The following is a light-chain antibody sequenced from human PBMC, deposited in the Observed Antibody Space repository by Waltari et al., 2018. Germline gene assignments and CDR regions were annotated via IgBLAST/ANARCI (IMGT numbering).Light chain of an antibody. CDR1: HNIYSH. CDR2: AAS. CDR3: QHYYSNPPT. V-gene: IGKV1-6*01. Sequence: IQMPQSPSALSASVGDRVTISCRASHNIYSHLAWYQQRPGRAPRLLINAASSLQSGTPSRFSGTGSGADFTLTISSLQPEDSATYYCQHYYSNPPTFGGGTKVEIK. J-gene: IGKJ4*01.